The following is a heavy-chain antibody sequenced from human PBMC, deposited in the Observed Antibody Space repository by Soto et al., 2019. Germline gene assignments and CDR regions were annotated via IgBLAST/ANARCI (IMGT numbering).Heavy chain of an antibody. V-gene: IGHV1-46*01. CDR2: INPNGGST. J-gene: IGHJ4*02. Sequence: VQLGQSGAEVKRPGASVKVSCKASGYTFTTYYMHWVRQAPGQGLEWLGIINPNGGSTTYAQKFQGRVTMTRDTSTSTVYLELSSLRSEDTAVYYCARSGYCSGGTCFLGNCDYWGQGTLVTVSA. CDR1: GYTFTTYY. CDR3: ARSGYCSGGTCFLGNCDY. D-gene: IGHD2-15*01.